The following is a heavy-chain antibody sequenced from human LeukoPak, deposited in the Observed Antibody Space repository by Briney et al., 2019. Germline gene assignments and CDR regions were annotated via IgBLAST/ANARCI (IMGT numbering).Heavy chain of an antibody. CDR1: GYTFTSYD. CDR3: ARVGGSYVSIGYYYYYYGMDV. D-gene: IGHD3-16*01. V-gene: IGHV1-8*01. CDR2: MNPNSGNT. J-gene: IGHJ6*02. Sequence: ASVKVSCKASGYTFTSYDTNWVRQATGQGLEWMGWMNPNSGNTGYAQKFQGRVTMTRNTSISTAYMELSSLRSEDTAVYYCARVGGSYVSIGYYYYYYGMDVWGQGTTVTVSS.